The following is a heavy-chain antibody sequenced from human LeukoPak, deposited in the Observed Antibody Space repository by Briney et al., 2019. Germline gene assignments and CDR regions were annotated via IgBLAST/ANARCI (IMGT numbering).Heavy chain of an antibody. D-gene: IGHD6-19*01. CDR3: ASSAGALIDC. CDR2: IWFGGSNK. CDR1: GFTFSNYG. Sequence: PGGSLRLSCAASGFTFSNYGMHWVRQAPGKGLEWVAVIWFGGSNKFYADSVKGRFTISRDNSKNTLYLQMNSLRAEDTAVYYCASSAGALIDCWGQGTLVIVSS. V-gene: IGHV3-33*01. J-gene: IGHJ4*02.